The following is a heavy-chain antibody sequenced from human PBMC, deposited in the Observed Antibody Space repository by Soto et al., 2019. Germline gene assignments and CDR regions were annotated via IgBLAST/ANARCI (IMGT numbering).Heavy chain of an antibody. V-gene: IGHV3-30*18. CDR2: ISYDGSNK. J-gene: IGHJ6*02. D-gene: IGHD1-7*01. CDR1: GFTFSSYG. CDR3: AKDLLTLELRPYYYYGMDV. Sequence: GGSLRLSCAASGFTFSSYGMHWVRQAPGKGLEWVAVISYDGSNKYYADSVKGRFTISRDNSKNTLYLQMNSLRAEDTAVYYCAKDLLTLELRPYYYYGMDVWGQGTTVTVSS.